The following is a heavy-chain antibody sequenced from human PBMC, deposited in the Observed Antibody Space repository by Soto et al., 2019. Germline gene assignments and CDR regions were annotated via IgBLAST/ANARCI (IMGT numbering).Heavy chain of an antibody. V-gene: IGHV6-1*01. CDR3: SRAILYSYSLNGPQSAFDV. D-gene: IGHD3-9*01. CDR2: TYYRSKRYN. J-gene: IGHJ3*01. CDR1: GESVSSNSAA. Sequence: SQTLSLTCGISGESVSSNSAAWNWIRQSPSRGLEWLGRTYYRSKRYNDYAVSVKSRITINPDTSTNQFSLQLNSVTPEDTSVYYCSRAILYSYSLNGPQSAFDVWGQGTMDTVSS.